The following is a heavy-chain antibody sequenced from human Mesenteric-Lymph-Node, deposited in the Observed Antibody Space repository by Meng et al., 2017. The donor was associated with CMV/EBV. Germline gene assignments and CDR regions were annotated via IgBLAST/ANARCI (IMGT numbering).Heavy chain of an antibody. J-gene: IGHJ6*02. CDR3: AREYNSYYYGMDV. CDR1: GFTFNTYG. Sequence: GGSLRLSCAGSGFTFNTYGMSWLRQAPGKGLEWVSSISSSSIYIYYADSLKGRFTISRDNAKNSLYLQMNSLRAEDTAVYYCAREYNSYYYGMDVWGQGTTVTVSS. D-gene: IGHD5-24*01. V-gene: IGHV3-21*04. CDR2: ISSSSIYI.